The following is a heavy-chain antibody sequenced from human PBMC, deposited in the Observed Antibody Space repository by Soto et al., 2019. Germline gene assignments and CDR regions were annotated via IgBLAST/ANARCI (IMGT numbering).Heavy chain of an antibody. V-gene: IGHV3-21*01. D-gene: IGHD6-19*01. CDR1: GFTFSSYS. J-gene: IGHJ4*02. CDR3: ARDIEEAVAGTHFDY. CDR2: ISSSSSYI. Sequence: GGSLRLSCAASGFTFSSYSMNWVRQAPGKGLEWVSSISSSSSYIYYADSVKGRFTISRDNAKNSLYLQMNSLRAEDTAVYYCARDIEEAVAGTHFDYWGQGTLVTVSS.